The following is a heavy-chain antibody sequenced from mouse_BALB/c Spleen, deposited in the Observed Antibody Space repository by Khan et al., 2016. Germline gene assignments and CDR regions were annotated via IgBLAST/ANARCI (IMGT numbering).Heavy chain of an antibody. Sequence: EVQLQESGPSLVKPSQTLSLTCSVTGDSITSGYWNWIRKFPGNKLEYMGYISYSGSTYYNPSLKSRISITRDTSKNQYYLQLNSVTTEDTATSYCALDSSGYHYYAMDYWGQGTSVTVSS. J-gene: IGHJ4*01. V-gene: IGHV3-8*02. D-gene: IGHD3-2*01. CDR3: ALDSSGYHYYAMDY. CDR2: ISYSGST. CDR1: GDSITSGY.